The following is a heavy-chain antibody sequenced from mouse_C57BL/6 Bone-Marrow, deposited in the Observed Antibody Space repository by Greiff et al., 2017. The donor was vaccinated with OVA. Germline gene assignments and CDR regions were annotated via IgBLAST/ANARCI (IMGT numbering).Heavy chain of an antibody. J-gene: IGHJ3*01. CDR3: TGGRWLLRGFAY. CDR1: GFTFSNYW. Sequence: EVKLEESGGGLVQPGGSMKLSRVASGFTFSNYWMNWVRQSPEKGLELVAQIRLKSDNYATHYAESVKGRFTISRDDSKSSVYLQMNNLRAEDTGIYYCTGGRWLLRGFAYWGQGTLVTVSA. D-gene: IGHD2-3*01. V-gene: IGHV6-3*01. CDR2: IRLKSDNYAT.